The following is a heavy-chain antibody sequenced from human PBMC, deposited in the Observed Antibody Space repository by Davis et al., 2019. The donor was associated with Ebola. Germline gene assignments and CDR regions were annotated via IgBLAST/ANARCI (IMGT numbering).Heavy chain of an antibody. CDR3: TRDFIKGGGYYSDY. CDR2: ISSGESYI. J-gene: IGHJ4*02. D-gene: IGHD3-10*01. V-gene: IGHV3-21*03. CDR1: GFTFSPYS. Sequence: GESLKISCEGSGFTFSPYSMNWVRQAPGKGLEWVSTISSGESYIYYADSVKGRFSISRDNAKNSVYLQMNSLRVEDTGLYYCTRDFIKGGGYYSDYWGQGTLVTVSS.